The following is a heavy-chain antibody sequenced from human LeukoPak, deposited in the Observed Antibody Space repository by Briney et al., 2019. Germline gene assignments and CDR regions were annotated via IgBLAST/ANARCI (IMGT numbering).Heavy chain of an antibody. CDR2: PYDAGNT. V-gene: IGHV4-39*07. D-gene: IGHD3-10*01. Sequence: SETLSLTCTVSGASITSSNYSWAWIRQPPGKGLEWIGSPYDAGNTYYNPSLKSRVAISVDTAKNQVSLRLTSLTAADTAVYYCARDVTVRGSPYRRYFDFWGQGSLVAVSS. J-gene: IGHJ4*02. CDR1: GASITSSNYS. CDR3: ARDVTVRGSPYRRYFDF.